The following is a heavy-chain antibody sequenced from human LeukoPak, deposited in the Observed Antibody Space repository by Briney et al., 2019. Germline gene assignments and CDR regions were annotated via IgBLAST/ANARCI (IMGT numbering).Heavy chain of an antibody. CDR3: AREYFSANYFFYYMDV. D-gene: IGHD3-3*01. Sequence: SETLSLTCTVSGGSISNYYWSWIRQPPGKGLEWIGFIYYSGSTNYNPSLKNRVTISVDTSRNQLSLKLNSVTAADTAVYYCAREYFSANYFFYYMDVWGTGTTVTVSS. CDR1: GGSISNYY. J-gene: IGHJ6*03. CDR2: IYYSGST. V-gene: IGHV4-59*01.